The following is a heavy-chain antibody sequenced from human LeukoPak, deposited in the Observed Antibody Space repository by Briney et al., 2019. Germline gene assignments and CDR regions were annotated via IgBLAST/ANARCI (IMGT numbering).Heavy chain of an antibody. CDR2: IYYSGST. J-gene: IGHJ4*02. D-gene: IGHD6-13*01. V-gene: IGHV4-59*12. CDR3: ARVRQHLDY. CDR1: GGSISTYY. Sequence: SETLSLTCTVSGGSISTYYWNWIRQPPGKGLEWIGNIYYSGSTNYNPSLKSRVTISVDTSKIQFSLKLSSVTAADTAVYYCARVRQHLDYWGQGTLVTVSP.